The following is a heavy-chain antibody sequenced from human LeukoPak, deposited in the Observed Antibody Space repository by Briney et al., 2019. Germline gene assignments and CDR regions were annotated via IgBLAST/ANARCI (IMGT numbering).Heavy chain of an antibody. CDR1: GFTFSHDW. Sequence: GGSLRLSCAASGFTFSHDWMSWVRQAPGKGLEWVSGIRVSGSTYYPDSVTGRFTISRDNSENTLYLQMSGLRAEDTAVYYCAKGSGGSSYFDYWGQGALVTVSS. CDR3: AKGSGGSSYFDY. CDR2: IRVSGST. V-gene: IGHV3-23*01. D-gene: IGHD6-6*01. J-gene: IGHJ4*02.